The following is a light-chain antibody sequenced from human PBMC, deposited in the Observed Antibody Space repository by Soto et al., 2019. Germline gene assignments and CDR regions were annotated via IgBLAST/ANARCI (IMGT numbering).Light chain of an antibody. Sequence: QCALTQPASVSGSPGQSITISCTGTSSDVGGYDYVSWFQQHPGKAPKLMIYDVSYRPSGVSNRFSGSKSGNTASLTISGLQAEDEADYYCSSYTSSSTLEVFGTGTQLTVL. CDR1: SSDVGGYDY. V-gene: IGLV2-14*01. CDR3: SSYTSSSTLEV. J-gene: IGLJ1*01. CDR2: DVS.